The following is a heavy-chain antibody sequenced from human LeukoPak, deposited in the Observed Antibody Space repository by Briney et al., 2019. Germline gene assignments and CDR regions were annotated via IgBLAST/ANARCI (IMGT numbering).Heavy chain of an antibody. CDR1: GGTFSNYA. V-gene: IGHV1-69*13. Sequence: SVKVSCKASGGTFSNYAISWVRQAPGQGLEWMGGIIPIFRTANYAQQFQDRVTITADESTSTAYMELSSLRSEDTAVYYCAKDIAAYSNSWSPYWYFDLWGRGTLVTVSS. CDR3: AKDIAAYSNSWSPYWYFDL. J-gene: IGHJ2*01. CDR2: IIPIFRTA. D-gene: IGHD6-13*01.